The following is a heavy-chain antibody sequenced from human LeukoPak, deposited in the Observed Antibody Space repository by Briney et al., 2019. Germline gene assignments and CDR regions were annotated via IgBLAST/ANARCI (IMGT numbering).Heavy chain of an antibody. CDR3: ARDTWEGIVVVNGFDY. CDR2: ISAYNGNT. D-gene: IGHD3-22*01. CDR1: GYTFTSCG. J-gene: IGHJ4*02. V-gene: IGHV1-18*01. Sequence: GASVKVSCKASGYTFTSCGISWVRQAPGQVLEWMGWISAYNGNTNYAQKLQGRVTMTTDTSTSTAYMELRSLRSDDTAVYYCARDTWEGIVVVNGFDYWGQGTLVTVSS.